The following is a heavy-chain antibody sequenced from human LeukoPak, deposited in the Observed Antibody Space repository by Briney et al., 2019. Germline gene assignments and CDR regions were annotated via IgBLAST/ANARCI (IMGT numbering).Heavy chain of an antibody. D-gene: IGHD2-21*01. Sequence: SETLSLTCTVSGGSISSSSYYWGWIRQPPGKGLEWIGSIYYSGSTYYNPSLKSRVTISVDTSKNQFSLKLSSVTAADTAVYYCARDSCGGDCSDYWGQGTLVTVSS. CDR1: GGSISSSSYY. J-gene: IGHJ4*02. CDR3: ARDSCGGDCSDY. CDR2: IYYSGST. V-gene: IGHV4-39*07.